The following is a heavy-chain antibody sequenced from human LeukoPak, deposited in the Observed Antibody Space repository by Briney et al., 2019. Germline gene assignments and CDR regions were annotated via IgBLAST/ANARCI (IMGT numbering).Heavy chain of an antibody. CDR1: GYFISSGYY. V-gene: IGHV4-38-2*02. Sequence: SETLSLTCTVSGYFISSGYYWGWIRQPPGKGLEWIGSIYHSGSTNYNPSLKSRVTISVDTSKNQFSLKLSSVTAADTAVYYCASHAVAGYNWFDPWGQGTLVTVSS. CDR3: ASHAVAGYNWFDP. J-gene: IGHJ5*02. D-gene: IGHD6-19*01. CDR2: IYHSGST.